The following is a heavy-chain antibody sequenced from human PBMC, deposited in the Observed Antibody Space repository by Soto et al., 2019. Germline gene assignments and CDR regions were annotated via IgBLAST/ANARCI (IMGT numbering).Heavy chain of an antibody. CDR3: ARHTDWLGNYYYSGMDV. J-gene: IGHJ6*02. CDR2: IYPGDSDT. D-gene: IGHD3-9*01. V-gene: IGHV5-51*01. CDR1: GYSFTSYW. Sequence: GESLKISCKGSGYSFTSYWIGWVRQMPGKGLEWMGIIYPGDSDTRYSPSFQGQVTISADKSISTAYLQWSSLKASDTAMYYCARHTDWLGNYYYSGMDVWGQGTTVTVSS.